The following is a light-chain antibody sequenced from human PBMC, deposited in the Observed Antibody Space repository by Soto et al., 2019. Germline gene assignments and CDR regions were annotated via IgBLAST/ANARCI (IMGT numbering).Light chain of an antibody. V-gene: IGKV3-11*01. Sequence: EIVLTQSPAPLSLSPGERATLSCRASQSVSSSLVWYQQQRGQAPRLLIYDASNRDTGIPARFSGSGSGTDFTLHISSLEPEDFAVYYCQQRKNWPEFTFGPGTKVDSK. CDR1: QSVSSS. J-gene: IGKJ3*01. CDR3: QQRKNWPEFT. CDR2: DAS.